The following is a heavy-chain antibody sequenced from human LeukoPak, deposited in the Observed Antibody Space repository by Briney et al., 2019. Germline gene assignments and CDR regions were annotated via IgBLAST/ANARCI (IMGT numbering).Heavy chain of an antibody. V-gene: IGHV3-33*01. CDR3: ARGMGGATNRWSDP. Sequence: GGSLRLSCAASGFTFSSYGMHWVRQAPGKGLEWVAVIWYDGSNKYYADSVKGRFTISRDNSKNTLYLQMNSLRAEDTAVYYCARGMGGATNRWSDPWGQGTLITVSS. D-gene: IGHD1-26*01. CDR1: GFTFSSYG. J-gene: IGHJ5*02. CDR2: IWYDGSNK.